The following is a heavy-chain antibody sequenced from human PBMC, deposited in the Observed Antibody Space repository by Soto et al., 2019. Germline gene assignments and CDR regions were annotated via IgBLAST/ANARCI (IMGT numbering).Heavy chain of an antibody. CDR2: IIHSGST. V-gene: IGHV4-34*12. CDR1: GWSFSDYY. J-gene: IGHJ4*02. Sequence: SETLSLTCAVYGWSFSDYYWTWIRQPPGKGLEWIGEIIHSGSTNYNPSLKSRVTNYNPSLKSRVTISLDTSKNQFSLKLTSVTAADTAVYYCARAPPYYYDSSGFFFDYWGEGALVTVS. CDR3: ARAPPYYYDSSGFFFDY. D-gene: IGHD3-22*01.